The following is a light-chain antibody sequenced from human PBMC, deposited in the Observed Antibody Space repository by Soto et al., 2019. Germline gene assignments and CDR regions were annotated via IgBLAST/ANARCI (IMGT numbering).Light chain of an antibody. V-gene: IGLV2-14*03. J-gene: IGLJ2*01. Sequence: QSALTQVASVSASPGQSITISFTGTSSDVGGHNYVSWYQQHPGNAPKLMIYNVDYRPSGVSNRFSGSKSGNTASLTISGLQADDEAYYYCSSYADSSTVVFGGGTKVTV. CDR3: SSYADSSTVV. CDR2: NVD. CDR1: SSDVGGHNY.